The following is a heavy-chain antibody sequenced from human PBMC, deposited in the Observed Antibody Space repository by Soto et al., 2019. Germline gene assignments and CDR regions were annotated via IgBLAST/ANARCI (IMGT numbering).Heavy chain of an antibody. CDR3: ASYSGYDGRFDY. J-gene: IGHJ4*02. CDR2: IYYSGSN. V-gene: IGHV4-31*03. CDR1: GGSIRSGGSY. D-gene: IGHD5-12*01. Sequence: SQTLSLTCPVSGGSIRSGGSYWSWIRQHPGKGLEWIGYIYYSGSNYYNPSLKSRVTISVDTSKNQFSLKLSSVTAADTAVYYWASYSGYDGRFDYWGQGTLVTVSS.